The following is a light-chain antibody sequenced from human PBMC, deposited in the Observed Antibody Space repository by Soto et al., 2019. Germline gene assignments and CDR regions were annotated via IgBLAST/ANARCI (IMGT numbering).Light chain of an antibody. J-gene: IGKJ1*01. Sequence: EIVLTQSPGTLSLSPGERATLSCRASQSVSSSYLAWYQQKPGQAPRLLIYGASSRATGIPDRFSGSGSGTDFTLTISRLEPEDFALYYCQRYGSSPTTFGQGTKVDIK. CDR1: QSVSSSY. CDR3: QRYGSSPTT. V-gene: IGKV3-20*01. CDR2: GAS.